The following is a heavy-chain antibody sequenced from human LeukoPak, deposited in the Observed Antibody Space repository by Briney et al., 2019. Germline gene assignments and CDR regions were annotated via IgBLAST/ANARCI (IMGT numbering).Heavy chain of an antibody. D-gene: IGHD1-14*01. CDR3: ARGSSNTGFAY. V-gene: IGHV3-9*01. CDR1: GFTVSSNY. CDR2: ISWNSGSI. Sequence: GGSLRLSCAASGFTVSSNYMSWVRQAPGKGLEWVSGISWNSGSIGYADSVKGRFTISRDNAKNSLYLQMNSLRAEDTAIYYCARGSSNTGFAYWGQGTLVTVSS. J-gene: IGHJ4*02.